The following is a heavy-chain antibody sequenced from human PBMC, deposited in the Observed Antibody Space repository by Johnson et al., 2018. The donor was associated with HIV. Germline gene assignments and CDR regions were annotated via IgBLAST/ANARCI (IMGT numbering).Heavy chain of an antibody. J-gene: IGHJ3*02. V-gene: IGHV3-30-3*01. CDR1: GFTFSSYA. CDR2: ISYDGSNK. CDR3: AKDKRAAAGTIFVHDAFDI. D-gene: IGHD6-13*01. Sequence: QVQLVESGGGVVQPGRSLRLSCAASGFTFSSYAMHWVRQAPGKGLEWVAVISYDGSNKYYADSVKGRFTISRDNSKNTLYLQMNSLRAEDTAVYYCAKDKRAAAGTIFVHDAFDIWGQGTMVTVSS.